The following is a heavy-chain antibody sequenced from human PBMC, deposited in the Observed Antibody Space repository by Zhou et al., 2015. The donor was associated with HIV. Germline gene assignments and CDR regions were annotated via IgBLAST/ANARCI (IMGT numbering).Heavy chain of an antibody. CDR3: ARGNMNHDYGLDL. CDR2: ITPMFEIH. J-gene: IGHJ3*01. D-gene: IGHD4/OR15-4a*01. CDR1: GGTFSGSD. V-gene: IGHV1-69*17. Sequence: LVQSGTEVRKPGSSVNVSCKASGGTFSGSDISWVRQAPGQGLEWMGGITPMFEIHNYAQKFRARLIISVDKSTTTAYMELSDLTSEDTAIYFCARGNMNHDYGLDLWGQGTKVIVS.